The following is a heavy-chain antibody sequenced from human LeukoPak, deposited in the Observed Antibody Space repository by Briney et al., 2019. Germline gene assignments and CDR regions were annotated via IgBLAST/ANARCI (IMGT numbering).Heavy chain of an antibody. CDR1: GYTFTNLD. D-gene: IGHD1-1*01. CDR3: ASNPPNTGDFYY. Sequence: ASVRVSCKTSGYTFTNLDINWLRQAPGQGLEWMGWMSPNSGDTGYAQKFQGRVSMTRDIFKSTAYMELSSLRSEDTAIYYCASNPPNTGDFYYWGLGTLVTVSS. CDR2: MSPNSGDT. V-gene: IGHV1-8*01. J-gene: IGHJ4*02.